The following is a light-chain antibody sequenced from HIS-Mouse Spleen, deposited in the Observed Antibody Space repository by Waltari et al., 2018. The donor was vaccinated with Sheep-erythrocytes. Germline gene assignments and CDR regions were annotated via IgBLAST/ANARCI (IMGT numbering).Light chain of an antibody. CDR1: QSVSSSY. CDR2: GAS. Sequence: EIVLTQSPGTVSLSPGEKATLSCRARQSVSSSYLAWYQQKPGQAPRLLIYGASSRATGIPDRFSGSGSGTDFTLTISRLEPEDFAVYYCQQYGSSPTFGQGTKLEIK. V-gene: IGKV3-20*01. CDR3: QQYGSSPT. J-gene: IGKJ2*01.